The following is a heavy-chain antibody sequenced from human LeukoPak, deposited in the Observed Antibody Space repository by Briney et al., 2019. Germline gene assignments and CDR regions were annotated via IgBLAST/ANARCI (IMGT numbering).Heavy chain of an antibody. V-gene: IGHV3-7*04. CDR2: INQDGSDT. CDR3: ARGRYTSGWYPDYFDY. Sequence: PGGSLRLSCAASGFTFSSYWMSWVRQPPGTGLEWVANINQDGSDTYYVDSVKGRFTISRDNANNSLYLQMNSLRAEDTAVYYCARGRYTSGWYPDYFDYWGQGTLVTVSS. J-gene: IGHJ4*02. D-gene: IGHD6-19*01. CDR1: GFTFSSYW.